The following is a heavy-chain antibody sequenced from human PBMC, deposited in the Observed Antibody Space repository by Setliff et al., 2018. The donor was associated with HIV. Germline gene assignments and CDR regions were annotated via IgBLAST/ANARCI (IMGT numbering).Heavy chain of an antibody. Sequence: PSETLSLTCAVYGGSFSGYYWSWIRQPPGKGLEWIGEINHSGSTNYNPSLKSLVTISVYTSMDQFSLKLNSVTAADTAVYYCAAAPRWDPLLHYWCKGTLVTVSS. D-gene: IGHD1-26*01. CDR3: AAAPRWDPLLHY. V-gene: IGHV4-34*01. CDR2: INHSGST. CDR1: GGSFSGYY. J-gene: IGHJ4*02.